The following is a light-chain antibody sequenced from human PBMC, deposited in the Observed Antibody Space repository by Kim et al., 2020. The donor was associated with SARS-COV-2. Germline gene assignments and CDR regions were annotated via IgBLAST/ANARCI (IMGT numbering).Light chain of an antibody. J-gene: IGLJ1*01. Sequence: GQKVTISCSGSGSNIGSNYVTWYQQLPGTAPKLLIYDNNKRPSGIPDRFSGSRSGTSATLGITGLQTGDEADYYCGTWDTSPNTYAFGTGTKVTVL. CDR3: GTWDTSPNTYA. CDR1: GSNIGSNY. V-gene: IGLV1-51*01. CDR2: DNN.